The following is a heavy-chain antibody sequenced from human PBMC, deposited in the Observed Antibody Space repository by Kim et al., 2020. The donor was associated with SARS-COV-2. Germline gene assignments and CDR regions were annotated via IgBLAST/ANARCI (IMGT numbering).Heavy chain of an antibody. CDR2: MNPRNGDT. Sequence: ASVKVSCKASGFTFIYYDFNWVRQAPGQGLEWMGWMNPRNGDTGYQQKFQGRVNMTRDTSKNTAYLELSSLKSEDTAVYYCTRVKNYYFGMDVWGPGTTVTVS. CDR1: GFTFIYYD. CDR3: TRVKNYYFGMDV. J-gene: IGHJ6*02. V-gene: IGHV1-8*01. D-gene: IGHD3-22*01.